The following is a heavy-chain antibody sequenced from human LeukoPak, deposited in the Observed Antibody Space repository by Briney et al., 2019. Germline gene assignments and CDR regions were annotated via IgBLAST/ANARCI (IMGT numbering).Heavy chain of an antibody. V-gene: IGHV4-39*01. D-gene: IGHD1-1*01. J-gene: IGHJ5*02. CDR1: GGSISSSSYY. CDR2: IFYSGTT. Sequence: SETLSLTCTVSGGSISSSSYYWGWIRQPPGKGLEWIGNIFYSGTTYYNPSLKSRVTISVDTSKNQFSLKLSSVTAADTAVYYCARVPGYKHPPFDPWGQGTLVTVSS. CDR3: ARVPGYKHPPFDP.